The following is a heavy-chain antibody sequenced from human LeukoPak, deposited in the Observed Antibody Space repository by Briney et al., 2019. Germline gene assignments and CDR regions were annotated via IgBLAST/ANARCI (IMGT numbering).Heavy chain of an antibody. J-gene: IGHJ5*02. Sequence: GASVKVSCKVSGYTLTELSMHWVRQAPGKGLEWMGGFDPEDGETIYAQKFQGRVTMTRNTSISTAYMELSSLRSEDTAVYYCARRRITMVRGSKNWFDPWGQGTLVTVSS. V-gene: IGHV1-24*01. CDR2: FDPEDGET. CDR3: ARRRITMVRGSKNWFDP. D-gene: IGHD3-10*01. CDR1: GYTLTELS.